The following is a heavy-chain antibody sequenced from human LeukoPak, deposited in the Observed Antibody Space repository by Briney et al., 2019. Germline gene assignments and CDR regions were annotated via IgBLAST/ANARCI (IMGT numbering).Heavy chain of an antibody. CDR2: ISGSGGST. CDR1: GFTFSSYA. CDR3: AKDREGTIADYFDY. V-gene: IGHV3-23*01. Sequence: GGSLRLSCAASGFTFSSYAMSWVRQAPGKGLEWVSSISGSGGSTYYANSVKSRFTISRDNSKNTLYLQMNSLRGEDTAVYYCAKDREGTIADYFDYWGQGTLVTVSS. D-gene: IGHD1-7*01. J-gene: IGHJ4*02.